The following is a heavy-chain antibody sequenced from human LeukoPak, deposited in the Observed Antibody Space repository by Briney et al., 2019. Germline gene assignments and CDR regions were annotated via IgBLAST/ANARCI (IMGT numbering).Heavy chain of an antibody. V-gene: IGHV1-46*01. Sequence: ASVKVSCKASGYTFTSYYMHWVRQAPGQGLEWMGIINPSGGSTSYAQKFQGRVTMTRDTSTSTVYMELSSLRSEDTAVYYCARDLEGKVYYYYGMDVWGQGTTVTVSS. CDR2: INPSGGST. CDR3: ARDLEGKVYYYYGMDV. J-gene: IGHJ6*02. CDR1: GYTFTSYY.